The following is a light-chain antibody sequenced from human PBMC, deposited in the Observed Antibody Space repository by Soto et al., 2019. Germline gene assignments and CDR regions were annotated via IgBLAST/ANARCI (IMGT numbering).Light chain of an antibody. J-gene: IGKJ2*01. CDR2: LGS. CDR1: QSLLHSNGYNY. CDR3: MQALQTPYT. V-gene: IGKV2-28*01. Sequence: DIVMTQSPLSLPVTPGEPASISCRSSQSLLHSNGYNYLDWYLQKPGQSPQLLICLGSNRASGVPDRFSGSGSGTDFTLQISRVEAEDVGVYYCMQALQTPYTFGQGTKLVIK.